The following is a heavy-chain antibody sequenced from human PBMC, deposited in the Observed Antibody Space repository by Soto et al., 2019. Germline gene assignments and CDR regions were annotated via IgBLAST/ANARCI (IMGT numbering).Heavy chain of an antibody. Sequence: GGSLRLSCVASGFTFSTYAMSWVRQAPGKGLEWVSALTPSGGETFYADSVKGRFTISRDNSMNALYLQMNSLRIEDTAVYYCAHPRGYGVFDAYDIWGQGTMVTVSS. D-gene: IGHD4-17*01. V-gene: IGHV3-23*01. CDR1: GFTFSTYA. CDR3: AHPRGYGVFDAYDI. CDR2: LTPSGGET. J-gene: IGHJ3*02.